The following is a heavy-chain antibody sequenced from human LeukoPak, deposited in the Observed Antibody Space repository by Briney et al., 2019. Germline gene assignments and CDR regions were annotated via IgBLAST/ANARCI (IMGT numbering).Heavy chain of an antibody. Sequence: PGGSLRLSCAASGFTFSSYAMSWVRQAPGKGLEWVSAISGSGGSTYYADSVKGRFTISRDNSKNTLYLQVNSLRAEDTAVYYCAKDGYSYGYSFDYWGQGTLVTVSS. V-gene: IGHV3-23*01. CDR2: ISGSGGST. CDR1: GFTFSSYA. CDR3: AKDGYSYGYSFDY. D-gene: IGHD5-18*01. J-gene: IGHJ4*02.